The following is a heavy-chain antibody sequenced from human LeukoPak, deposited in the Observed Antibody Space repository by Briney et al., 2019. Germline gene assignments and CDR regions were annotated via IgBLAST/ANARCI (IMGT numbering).Heavy chain of an antibody. Sequence: SDTLSLTCSVSGGSISRSPYTWGWLRQAPGKGLECIGTISSVGTTYYIPSLESRVTISIDTSKSQFSLSLTSVSAADTAVYFCARLPTGFPNWFGPWGQGTLVTVSS. J-gene: IGHJ5*02. V-gene: IGHV4-39*01. CDR1: GGSISRSPYT. CDR3: ARLPTGFPNWFGP. CDR2: ISSVGTT. D-gene: IGHD4-17*01.